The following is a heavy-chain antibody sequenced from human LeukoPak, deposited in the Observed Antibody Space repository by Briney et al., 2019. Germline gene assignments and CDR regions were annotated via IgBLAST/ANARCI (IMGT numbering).Heavy chain of an antibody. Sequence: ASVKVSCKTSGYTFTDYNIHWVRQAPGQGLEWLGWINPNNGGTNYGQKFQGRVIMTTDTSITTADMELSRLTSDDTAIYYCARGKNSDYWGQGTLVTVSS. D-gene: IGHD2/OR15-2a*01. CDR2: INPNNGGT. V-gene: IGHV1-2*02. CDR3: ARGKNSDY. J-gene: IGHJ4*02. CDR1: GYTFTDYN.